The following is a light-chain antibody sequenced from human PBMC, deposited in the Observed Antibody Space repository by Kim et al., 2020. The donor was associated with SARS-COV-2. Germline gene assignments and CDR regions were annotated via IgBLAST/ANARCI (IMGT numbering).Light chain of an antibody. CDR2: GAS. Sequence: EIVLTQSPGTLSLSPGERATLSCRASQSVSSSYLAWYQQKPGQAPRLLIYGASSRATGIPDRFSGSGSETDFTLTISRLEPEDFAVYYCQQYGSSPYTLGQGTKL. CDR1: QSVSSSY. CDR3: QQYGSSPYT. J-gene: IGKJ2*01. V-gene: IGKV3-20*01.